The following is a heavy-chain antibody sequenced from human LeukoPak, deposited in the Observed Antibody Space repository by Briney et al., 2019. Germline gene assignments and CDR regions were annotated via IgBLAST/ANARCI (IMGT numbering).Heavy chain of an antibody. CDR3: AKKMTTVTTYFDY. Sequence: GGSLRLSCAASGFTFSSYGMHWVRQAPGKGLEWVAVIRYDGSNKYYADSVKGRFTISRDNSKNTLYLQMNSLRAEDTAVYYCAKKMTTVTTYFDYWGQGTLVTVSS. J-gene: IGHJ4*02. CDR1: GFTFSSYG. V-gene: IGHV3-30*02. CDR2: IRYDGSNK. D-gene: IGHD4-11*01.